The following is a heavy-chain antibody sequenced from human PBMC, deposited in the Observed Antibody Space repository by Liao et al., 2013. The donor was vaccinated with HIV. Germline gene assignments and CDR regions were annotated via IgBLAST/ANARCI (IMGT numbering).Heavy chain of an antibody. CDR2: IYTSVST. Sequence: QVQLQESGPGLVKPSQTLSLTCTVSGGSISSGSYYWSWIRQPAGKGLEWIGRIYTSVSTNYNPSLKSRVTISVDTSKNQFSLKLSSVTAADTAVYYCARDKGDFWSGYPYFDYWGQGTLVTVSS. D-gene: IGHD3-3*01. J-gene: IGHJ4*02. CDR1: GGSISSGSYY. V-gene: IGHV4-61*02. CDR3: ARDKGDFWSGYPYFDY.